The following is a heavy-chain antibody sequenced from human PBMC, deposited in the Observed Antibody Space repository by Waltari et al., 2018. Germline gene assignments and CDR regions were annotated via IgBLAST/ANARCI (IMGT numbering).Heavy chain of an antibody. V-gene: IGHV4-39*01. CDR3: ARREAAAGWDAFDI. D-gene: IGHD6-13*01. Sequence: QLQLQESGPGLVKPSETLSLTCTVSGGSVSSSSYYWGWIRQPPGKGLEWIGSIYYSGTTYDNPSLKSRVTISVDTSKNQFSRKLSSVTAADTAVYYCARREAAAGWDAFDIWGQGTMVTVSS. CDR2: IYYSGTT. CDR1: GGSVSSSSYY. J-gene: IGHJ3*02.